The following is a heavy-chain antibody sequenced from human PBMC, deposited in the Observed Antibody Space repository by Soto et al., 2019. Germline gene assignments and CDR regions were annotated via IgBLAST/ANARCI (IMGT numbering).Heavy chain of an antibody. J-gene: IGHJ4*02. Sequence: SETLSLTCTVSGVSISSGGYYWSWIRQHPGKGLEWIGYIYYSGSTYYNPSLKSRVTISVDTSKNQFSLKLSSVTAADTAVYYCARHGVCSGGSCYPGWYFDYWGQGTLVTVSS. CDR1: GVSISSGGYY. CDR2: IYYSGST. V-gene: IGHV4-39*01. CDR3: ARHGVCSGGSCYPGWYFDY. D-gene: IGHD2-15*01.